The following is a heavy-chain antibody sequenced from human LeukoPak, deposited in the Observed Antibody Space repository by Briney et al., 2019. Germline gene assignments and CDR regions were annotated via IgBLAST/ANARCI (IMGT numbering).Heavy chain of an antibody. CDR3: ARDHNYAFDN. J-gene: IGHJ4*02. Sequence: PGGSLRLSCAASGFTFSSFAMGWVRQAPGKGLEWISYVGISSGNTKYADSVKGRFTISGDSARNSLYLQMSSLRVEDTAVYYCARDHNYAFDNWGQGTLVTVSS. V-gene: IGHV3-11*06. CDR2: VGISSGNT. CDR1: GFTFSSFA. D-gene: IGHD1-1*01.